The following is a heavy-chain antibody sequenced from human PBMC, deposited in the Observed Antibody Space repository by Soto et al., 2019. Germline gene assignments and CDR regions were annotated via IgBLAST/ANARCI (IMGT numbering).Heavy chain of an antibody. Sequence: ASVKVSCKASGYTFTSYGISWVRQAPGQGLEWMGWISAYNGNTNYAQKLQGRVTMTTDTSTSTAYMELRSLRSDDTAVYYCARDPGIAAAGTSILFDHWGQGTLVTVSS. CDR1: GYTFTSYG. CDR2: ISAYNGNT. J-gene: IGHJ4*02. CDR3: ARDPGIAAAGTSILFDH. V-gene: IGHV1-18*04. D-gene: IGHD6-13*01.